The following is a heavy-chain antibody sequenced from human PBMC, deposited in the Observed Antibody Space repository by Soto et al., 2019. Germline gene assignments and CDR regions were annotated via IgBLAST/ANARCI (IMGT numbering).Heavy chain of an antibody. CDR1: GFTFSSYG. CDR2: ISYDGSNK. Sequence: QVQLVESGGGVVQPGRSLRLSCAASGFTFSSYGMHWVRQAPGKGLEWVAVISYDGSNKYYADSVKGRFTISRDNSKNTLDLQMNSLRAEDTAVYYCAAIGRGQHPIDYWGQGTLVTVSS. D-gene: IGHD2-2*02. J-gene: IGHJ4*02. V-gene: IGHV3-30*03. CDR3: AAIGRGQHPIDY.